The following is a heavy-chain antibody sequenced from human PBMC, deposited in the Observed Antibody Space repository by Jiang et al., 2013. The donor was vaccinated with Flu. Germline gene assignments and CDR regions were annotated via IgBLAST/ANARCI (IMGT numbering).Heavy chain of an antibody. Sequence: SQTLSLTCAISGDSVSSNSAAWNWIRQSPSRGLEWLGRTYYRSKWYNDYAVSVKSRITINPDTSKNQFSLQLNSVTPEDTAVYYCAREGWKLGIAAAGTLDYWGQGTWSPSPQ. D-gene: IGHD6-13*01. V-gene: IGHV6-1*01. CDR3: AREGWKLGIAAAGTLDY. CDR2: TYYRSKWYN. CDR1: GDSVSSNSAA. J-gene: IGHJ4*02.